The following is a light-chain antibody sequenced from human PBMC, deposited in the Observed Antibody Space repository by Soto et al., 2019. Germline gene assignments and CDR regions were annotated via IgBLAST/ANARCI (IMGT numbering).Light chain of an antibody. CDR2: GAS. CDR3: QQFDNSLWT. V-gene: IGKV3-20*01. Sequence: EIVLTQSPGTLSLSPGERATLSCRASQSVSSSYLAWYQQKPGQAPRLLIYGASSRATGIPDRFSGSGSGTDFTLTISRLQSEDFAVYYCQQFDNSLWTFGQGTKV. CDR1: QSVSSSY. J-gene: IGKJ1*01.